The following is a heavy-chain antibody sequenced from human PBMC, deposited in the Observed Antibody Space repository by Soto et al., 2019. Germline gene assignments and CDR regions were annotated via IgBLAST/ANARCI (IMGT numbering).Heavy chain of an antibody. V-gene: IGHV4-59*01. D-gene: IGHD3-22*01. CDR2: IYYSGST. CDR1: GGSISSYC. CDR3: GRDGGREDYYDSSGYYYNCFDP. J-gene: IGHJ5*02. Sequence: FETLSLTCTVSGGSISSYCWSWIRTKPGKGLEWIGYIYYSGSTNYNPSLKSRVTISVDTSKNQFSLKLSSVTAADTAVYYCGRDGGREDYYDSSGYYYNCFDPWGQGTLVTVSS.